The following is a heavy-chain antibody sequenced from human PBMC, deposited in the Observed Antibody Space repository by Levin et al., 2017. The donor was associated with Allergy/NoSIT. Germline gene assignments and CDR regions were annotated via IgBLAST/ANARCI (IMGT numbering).Heavy chain of an antibody. CDR2: ISGSGGST. CDR3: AKPKLGSSSWYYFDY. CDR1: GFTFSSYA. J-gene: IGHJ4*02. V-gene: IGHV3-23*01. D-gene: IGHD6-13*01. Sequence: GGSLRLSCAASGFTFSSYAMSWVRQAPGKGLEWVSAISGSGGSTYYADSVKGRFTISRDNSKNTLYLQMNSLRAEDTAVYYCAKPKLGSSSWYYFDYWGQGTLVTVSS.